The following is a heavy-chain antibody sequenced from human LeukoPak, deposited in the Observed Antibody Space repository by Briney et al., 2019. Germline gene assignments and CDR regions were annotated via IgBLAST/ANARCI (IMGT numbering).Heavy chain of an antibody. Sequence: GSLRLSCAASGFTFSSYGMHWVRQAPGKGLEWVSSISSSSSYIYYADSVKGRFTISRDNAKNSLYLQMNSLRAEDTAVYYCARDGALADAFDIWGQGTMVTVSS. J-gene: IGHJ3*02. V-gene: IGHV3-21*01. CDR3: ARDGALADAFDI. CDR1: GFTFSSYG. CDR2: ISSSSSYI. D-gene: IGHD3-16*01.